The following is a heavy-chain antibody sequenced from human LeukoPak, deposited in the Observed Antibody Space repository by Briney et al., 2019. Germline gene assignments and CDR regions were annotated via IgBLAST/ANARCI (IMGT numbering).Heavy chain of an antibody. J-gene: IGHJ4*02. Sequence: GGSLRLSCAASGFNFRDYYMGWLPQAPGKRLEGVSYISGSGGARPYADSVKGRFTVSRNNAIYSLYLQMDSLGAEDTAVYYCARIGTTVAAGTADYWGQGTQVTVSS. CDR1: GFNFRDYY. CDR3: ARIGTTVAAGTADY. V-gene: IGHV3-11*01. CDR2: ISGSGGAR. D-gene: IGHD6-13*01.